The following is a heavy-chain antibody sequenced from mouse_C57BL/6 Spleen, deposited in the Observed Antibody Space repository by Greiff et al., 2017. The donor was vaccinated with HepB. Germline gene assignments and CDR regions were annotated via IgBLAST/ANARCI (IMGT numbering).Heavy chain of an antibody. CDR1: GFSLTSYG. CDR3: ARGLRRGYAMDY. CDR2: IWSGGST. Sequence: VQLVESGPGLVQPSQSLSITCTVSGFSLTSYGVHWVRQSPGKGLEWLGVIWSGGSTDYNAAFISRLSISKDNSKSQVFFKMNSLQADDTAIYYCARGLRRGYAMDYWGQGTSVTVSS. J-gene: IGHJ4*01. D-gene: IGHD2-4*01. V-gene: IGHV2-2*01.